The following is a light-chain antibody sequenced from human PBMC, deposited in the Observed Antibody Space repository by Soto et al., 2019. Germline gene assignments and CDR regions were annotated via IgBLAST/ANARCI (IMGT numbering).Light chain of an antibody. V-gene: IGLV2-8*01. CDR1: SSDIGAYKF. CDR3: SLDAGTQSVV. CDR2: EVS. Sequence: QYALTQPPSASGSPGQSVAISCTGTSSDIGAYKFVSWYQQHPGKAPKIIIYEVSIRPSGVPDRFSDSKSGNTASPTVSGLRAEDEAEYYCSLDAGTQSVVFCGGTKLTVL. J-gene: IGLJ2*01.